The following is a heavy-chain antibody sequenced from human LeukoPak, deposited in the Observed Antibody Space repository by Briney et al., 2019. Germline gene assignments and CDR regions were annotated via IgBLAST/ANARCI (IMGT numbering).Heavy chain of an antibody. V-gene: IGHV3-21*01. Sequence: PGGSLRLSCAASGFTFSSYSMNWVRQAPGKGLEWVSSISSSSSNIYYADSVKGRFTNSRDNAKNSLYLQMNSMRAEDTAVYYCVRVLYGDYPRTDYWGQGTLVTVSS. D-gene: IGHD4-17*01. CDR1: GFTFSSYS. J-gene: IGHJ4*02. CDR3: VRVLYGDYPRTDY. CDR2: ISSSSSNI.